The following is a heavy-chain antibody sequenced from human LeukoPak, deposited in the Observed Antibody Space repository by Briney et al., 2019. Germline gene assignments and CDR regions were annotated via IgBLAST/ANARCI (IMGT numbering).Heavy chain of an antibody. CDR1: GYSFTSYD. CDR3: ARAGGLYGYYYYYGMDV. V-gene: IGHV1-8*01. CDR2: MNPNSGNT. J-gene: IGHJ6*02. Sequence: GASVKVSCKASGYSFTSYDINWVRQATGQGLEWMGWMNPNSGNTGYAQKFQGRATMTRNTSISTAYMELSSLRSEDTAVYYCARAGGLYGYYYYYGMDVWGQGTTVTVSS. D-gene: IGHD2-15*01.